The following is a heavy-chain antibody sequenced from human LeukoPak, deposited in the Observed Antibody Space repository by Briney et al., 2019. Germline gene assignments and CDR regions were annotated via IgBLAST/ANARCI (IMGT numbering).Heavy chain of an antibody. CDR2: ISAYNGNT. D-gene: IGHD6-13*01. CDR1: GYTFTSYG. J-gene: IGHJ4*02. CDR3: ARDRSSSWYTPAGY. Sequence: ASVKVSCKASGYTFTSYGISWVRQAPGQGLEWMGWISAYNGNTNYAQKLQGRVTMTTDTPTSTAYMELRSLRSDDTAVYYCARDRSSSWYTPAGYWGQGTLVTVSS. V-gene: IGHV1-18*01.